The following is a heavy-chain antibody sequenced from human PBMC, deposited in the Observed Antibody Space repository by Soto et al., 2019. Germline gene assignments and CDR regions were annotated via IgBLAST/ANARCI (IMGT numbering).Heavy chain of an antibody. CDR3: ARGRYGYY. Sequence: QVHLVQSGAEVKKPGASVKVSCKGSGYTFTTYGITWVRQAPGQGLEWMVWISAHNGNTNYAQKLQGRVTVTREKSTSKAYMELRSLRSDDTAVYYCARGRYGYYWGQGALVTVSS. J-gene: IGHJ4*02. V-gene: IGHV1-18*01. D-gene: IGHD1-1*01. CDR2: ISAHNGNT. CDR1: GYTFTTYG.